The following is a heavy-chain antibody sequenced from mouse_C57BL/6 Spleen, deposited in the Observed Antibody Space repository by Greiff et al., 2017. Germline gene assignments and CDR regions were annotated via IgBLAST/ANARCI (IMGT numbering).Heavy chain of an antibody. CDR3: VSRNDERYFDV. V-gene: IGHV1-15*01. J-gene: IGHJ1*03. D-gene: IGHD6-2*01. CDR1: GYAFTDYE. Sequence: QVHVKQSGAELVRPGASVTLSCKASGYAFTDYEMHWVKQTPVQGLEWIGAIDPGAGGTAYNQKFKGKAILTADKSSSTAYMVLRSLTSEDSAVYYCVSRNDERYFDVWGTGTTLTVSS. CDR2: IDPGAGGT.